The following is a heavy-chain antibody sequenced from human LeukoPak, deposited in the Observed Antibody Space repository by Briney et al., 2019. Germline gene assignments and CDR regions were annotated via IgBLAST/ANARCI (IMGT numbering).Heavy chain of an antibody. V-gene: IGHV1-2*06. Sequence: ASVKVSCKASGYTFTGYYMHWVRQAPGQGLEWMGRINPNSGGTNYAQKFQGRVTMTRDTSISTAYMELRSLSSDDTAVYYCARASASPTNSNSYYFETTKKNAFDIWGQGTMVTVSS. CDR2: INPNSGGT. J-gene: IGHJ3*02. CDR1: GYTFTGYY. CDR3: ARASASPTNSNSYYFETTKKNAFDI. D-gene: IGHD3-22*01.